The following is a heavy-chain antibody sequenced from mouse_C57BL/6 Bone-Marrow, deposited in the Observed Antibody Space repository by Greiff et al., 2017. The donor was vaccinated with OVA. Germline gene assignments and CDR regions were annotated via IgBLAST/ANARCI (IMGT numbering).Heavy chain of an antibody. CDR2: IDPETGGT. CDR3: AREYSNCYAMDY. V-gene: IGHV1-15*01. J-gene: IGHJ4*01. D-gene: IGHD2-5*01. Sequence: QVQLQQSGAELVRPGASVTLSCKASGYTFTDYEMHWVKQTPVHGLEWIGAIDPETGGTAYNQKFKGKAILTADKSSSTAYMELRSLTSEDSAVYYCAREYSNCYAMDYWGQGTSVTVSS. CDR1: GYTFTDYE.